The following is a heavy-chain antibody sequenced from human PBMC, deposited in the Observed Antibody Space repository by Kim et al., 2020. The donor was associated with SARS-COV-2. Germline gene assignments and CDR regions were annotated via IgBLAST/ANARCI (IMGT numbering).Heavy chain of an antibody. J-gene: IGHJ4*02. D-gene: IGHD2-21*02. V-gene: IGHV4-31*03. CDR2: ISYSGST. Sequence: SETLYLTCTVSGGSISSGGYYWSWIRQHPGKGLEWIGYISYSGSTYYNPSLKSRVTISVDTSKNQFSLKLSSVTAADTAIYYCARSLAVTATLIGYWGQGTLVTVSS. CDR1: GGSISSGGYY. CDR3: ARSLAVTATLIGY.